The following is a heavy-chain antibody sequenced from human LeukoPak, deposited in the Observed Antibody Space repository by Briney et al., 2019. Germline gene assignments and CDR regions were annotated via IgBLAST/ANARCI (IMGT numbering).Heavy chain of an antibody. CDR2: INHSGST. J-gene: IGHJ4*02. CDR3: ARESGKDDFWSGYYYRWYFDY. D-gene: IGHD3-3*01. Sequence: SETLSLTCAVYGGSFSGYYWSWIRQPPGKGLEWIGEINHSGSTNYNPSLKSRVTISVDTSKNQFSLKLSSVTAADTAVYYCARESGKDDFWSGYYYRWYFDYWGQGTLVTVSS. CDR1: GGSFSGYY. V-gene: IGHV4-34*01.